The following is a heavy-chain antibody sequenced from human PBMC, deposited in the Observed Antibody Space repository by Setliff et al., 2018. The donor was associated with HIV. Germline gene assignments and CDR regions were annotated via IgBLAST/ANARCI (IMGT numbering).Heavy chain of an antibody. J-gene: IGHJ6*03. Sequence: ASVKVSCKASGGTFTSYAMHWVRQAPGQRLEWMGWINAGNGNTKYSQKFQGRVTITRDTSASTAYMELSSLRSEDTAVYYCARDPEAQIVVVPAYMDVWGKGTTVTV. V-gene: IGHV1-3*01. CDR2: INAGNGNT. D-gene: IGHD2-2*01. CDR3: ARDPEAQIVVVPAYMDV. CDR1: GGTFTSYA.